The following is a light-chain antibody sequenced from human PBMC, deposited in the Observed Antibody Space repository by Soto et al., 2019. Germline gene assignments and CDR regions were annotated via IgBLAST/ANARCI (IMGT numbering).Light chain of an antibody. J-gene: IGKJ2*01. CDR3: QQGYSTPYT. Sequence: DIQMTQSPSSLSASVGDRVTITCRASQSISSYLNWYQQKPGKAPKLLIYAASSLQSGFPSRFSGSGSGTAFPLTISRLQPEDFATYYCQQGYSTPYTFGQGTKLELK. CDR1: QSISSY. V-gene: IGKV1-39*01. CDR2: AAS.